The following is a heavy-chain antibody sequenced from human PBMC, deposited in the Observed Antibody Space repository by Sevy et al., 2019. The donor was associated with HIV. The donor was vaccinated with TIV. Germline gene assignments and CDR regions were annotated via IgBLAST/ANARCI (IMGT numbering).Heavy chain of an antibody. CDR1: GYTLTELS. CDR3: ATTKDYYDSSGYPFDY. D-gene: IGHD3-22*01. V-gene: IGHV1-24*01. CDR2: FDPEDGET. J-gene: IGHJ4*02. Sequence: ASVKVSCKVSGYTLTELSMHWLRQAPGKGLEWVGSFDPEDGETVYEHNFQGRVSMTEDTSTDTAYMEVISLKFEDTAVYFCATTKDYYDSSGYPFDYWGQGTLVTVSS.